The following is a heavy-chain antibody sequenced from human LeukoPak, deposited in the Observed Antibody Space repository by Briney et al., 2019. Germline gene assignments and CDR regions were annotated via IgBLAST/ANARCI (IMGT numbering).Heavy chain of an antibody. CDR2: INPNSGGT. V-gene: IGHV1-2*02. Sequence: ASAKVSCKASGYTFTGYYMHWVRQAPGQGLEWMGWINPNSGGTNYAQKFQGRVTMTRDTSISTAYMELSRLRSDDTAVYYCARTHWELLDPLDYWGQGTLVTVSS. CDR3: ARTHWELLDPLDY. D-gene: IGHD1-26*01. J-gene: IGHJ4*02. CDR1: GYTFTGYY.